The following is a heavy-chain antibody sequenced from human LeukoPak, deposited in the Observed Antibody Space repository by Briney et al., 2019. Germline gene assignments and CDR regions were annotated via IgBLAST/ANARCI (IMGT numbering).Heavy chain of an antibody. V-gene: IGHV3-21*01. Sequence: PGGSLRLSCAASGFTFSSYSMNWVRQAPGTGLEWVSSISSSSSYIYYADSVKGRFTISRDDTKNSLYVQMNCLSGEDTAVYYCARAGGDGYNPNTYWGQGTLVTVSS. J-gene: IGHJ4*02. CDR3: ARAGGDGYNPNTY. CDR2: ISSSSSYI. D-gene: IGHD5-24*01. CDR1: GFTFSSYS.